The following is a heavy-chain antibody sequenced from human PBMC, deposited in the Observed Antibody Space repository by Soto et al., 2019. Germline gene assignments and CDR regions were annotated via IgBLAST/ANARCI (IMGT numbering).Heavy chain of an antibody. J-gene: IGHJ3*02. CDR3: ARRRTHILTYDAFDI. Sequence: GGSLRLSCAASGFTFSSYSMNWVRQAPGKGLEWVSSISSSSSYIYYADSVKGRFTISRDNAKNSLYLQMNSLRAEDTAVYYCARRRTHILTYDAFDIWGQGTMVTVSS. CDR2: ISSSSSYI. CDR1: GFTFSSYS. D-gene: IGHD3-9*01. V-gene: IGHV3-21*01.